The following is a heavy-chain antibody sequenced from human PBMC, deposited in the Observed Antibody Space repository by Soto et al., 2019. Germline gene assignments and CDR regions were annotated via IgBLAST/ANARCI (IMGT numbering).Heavy chain of an antibody. CDR2: MNPNSGNT. D-gene: IGHD6-19*01. CDR3: AREYRHIAVAGTPGY. Sequence: ASVKVSCKASGYTFTSCDINWVRQATGQGLEWMGWMNPNSGNTGYAQKFQGRVTMTRNTSISTAYMELSSLRSEDTAVYYCAREYRHIAVAGTPGYWGQGTLVTVSS. CDR1: GYTFTSCD. V-gene: IGHV1-8*01. J-gene: IGHJ4*02.